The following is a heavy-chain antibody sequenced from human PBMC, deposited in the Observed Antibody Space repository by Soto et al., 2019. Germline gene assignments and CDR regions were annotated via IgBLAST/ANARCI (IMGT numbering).Heavy chain of an antibody. V-gene: IGHV1-69*13. CDR3: ARSITMVRGYYYYYYGMDV. J-gene: IGHJ6*02. Sequence: GASVKVSCEASGGTFSSYAISWLRQAPGQGLEWMGGIIPIFGTANYAQKFQGRVTITADESTSTAYMELSSLRSEDTAVYYCARSITMVRGYYYYYYGMDVWGQGTTVTVSS. CDR1: GGTFSSYA. D-gene: IGHD3-10*01. CDR2: IIPIFGTA.